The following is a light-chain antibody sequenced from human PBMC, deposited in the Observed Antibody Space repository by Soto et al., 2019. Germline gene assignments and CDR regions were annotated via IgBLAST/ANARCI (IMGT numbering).Light chain of an antibody. CDR2: AAS. V-gene: IGKV3-20*01. CDR1: QSISSSF. Sequence: IVXXXSPXXXSXSPGERATLSCRASQSISSSFLAWYQQKPGQAPRLLIYAASSRATGIPDRFSGSGSGTDFTLTISRLEPEDFAVYYCQQYGSSSYTFGQGTQLEIK. CDR3: QQYGSSSYT. J-gene: IGKJ2*01.